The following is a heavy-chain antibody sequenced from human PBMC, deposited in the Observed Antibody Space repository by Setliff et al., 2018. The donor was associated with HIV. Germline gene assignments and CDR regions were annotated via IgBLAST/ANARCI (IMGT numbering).Heavy chain of an antibody. D-gene: IGHD3-16*01. J-gene: IGHJ3*02. V-gene: IGHV3-11*04. CDR1: GFTFSDYY. CDR2: ISSSGSTI. CDR3: AAETLPGQSAFDI. Sequence: GGSLRLSCAASGFTFSDYYMSWIRQAPGKGLEWVSYISSSGSTIYYADSVKGRFTISRDNAKNSLYLQMNSLRAEDTAVYYCAAETLPGQSAFDIWGQGTMVTVSS.